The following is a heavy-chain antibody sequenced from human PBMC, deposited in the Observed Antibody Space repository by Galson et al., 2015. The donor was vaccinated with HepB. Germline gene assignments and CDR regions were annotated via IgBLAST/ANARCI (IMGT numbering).Heavy chain of an antibody. CDR1: GYTFTAYY. CDR3: ARGSIAVAGDY. D-gene: IGHD6-19*01. J-gene: IGHJ4*02. CDR2: INPNSGGT. Sequence: SVKVSCKASGYTFTAYYLHWVRQAPGQGLEWMGRINPNSGGTNYAQNFQGRVTMTRDTSISTAYMELRRLGSDDTAIYYCARGSIAVAGDYWGQGTLVTVSS. V-gene: IGHV1-2*06.